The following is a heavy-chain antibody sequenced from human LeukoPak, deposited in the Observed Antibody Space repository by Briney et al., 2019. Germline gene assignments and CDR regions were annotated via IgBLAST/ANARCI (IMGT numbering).Heavy chain of an antibody. CDR3: ARSYGDHFDN. CDR1: GDSISSYY. Sequence: PSETLSLTCTVSGDSISSYYWSWIRQPPGKGLEWIGYIYYSGSTNYNPSLKSRVSISLDTSNNQFSLRLSSVTAADSAVYYCARSYGDHFDNWGQGTLVTVSS. J-gene: IGHJ4*02. D-gene: IGHD4-17*01. V-gene: IGHV4-59*01. CDR2: IYYSGST.